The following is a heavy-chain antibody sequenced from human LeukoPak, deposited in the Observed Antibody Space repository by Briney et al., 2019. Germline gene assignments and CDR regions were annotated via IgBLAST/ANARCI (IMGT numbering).Heavy chain of an antibody. CDR2: IIPIFGTA. V-gene: IGHV1-69*05. D-gene: IGHD3-10*01. CDR3: ARWSSSENWFDP. Sequence: SVKVSCKASGGTFSSYAISWVRQAPGQGLEWMGGIIPIFGTANYAQKFQGRVTITTDECTSTAYMELSSLRSEDTAVYYCARWSSSENWFDPWGQGTLVTVSS. CDR1: GGTFSSYA. J-gene: IGHJ5*02.